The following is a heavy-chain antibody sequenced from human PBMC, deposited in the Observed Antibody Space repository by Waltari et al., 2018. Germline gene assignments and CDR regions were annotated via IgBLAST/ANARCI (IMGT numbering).Heavy chain of an antibody. J-gene: IGHJ4*02. Sequence: EVQLVESGGGLVQPGGSLRRSCAASGFTFSSYEMNWVRQAPGKGLEWVSYLSSSGSTIYYADSVKGRFTISRDNAKNSLYLQMNSLRAEDTAVYYCATKYYYDRYWGQGTLVTVSS. D-gene: IGHD3-22*01. CDR2: LSSSGSTI. V-gene: IGHV3-48*03. CDR3: ATKYYYDRY. CDR1: GFTFSSYE.